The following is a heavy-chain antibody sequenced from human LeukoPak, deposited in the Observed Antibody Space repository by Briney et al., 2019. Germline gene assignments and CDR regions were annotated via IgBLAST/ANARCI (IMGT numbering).Heavy chain of an antibody. Sequence: KGGESLKISCKGSGYSFTYYWIGWVRQMPGKGLEWMAIIYPGDSDTTYNPSFQGQVTISADKSISTAYLQWSSLKASDTAMYYCARTRRGHRGYDDLGDAFDIWGQGTMVTVSS. J-gene: IGHJ3*02. V-gene: IGHV5-51*01. CDR3: ARTRRGHRGYDDLGDAFDI. CDR1: GYSFTYYW. D-gene: IGHD5-12*01. CDR2: IYPGDSDT.